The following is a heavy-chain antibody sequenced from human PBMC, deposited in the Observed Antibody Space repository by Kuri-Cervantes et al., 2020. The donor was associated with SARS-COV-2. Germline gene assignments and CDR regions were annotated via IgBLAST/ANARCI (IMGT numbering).Heavy chain of an antibody. CDR3: ARESNYSHYYGTEV. CDR2: IYYSGST. V-gene: IGHV4-59*01. Sequence: GSLRLSCTVSGGSISTYYWSWLRQPPGKGLEWSGYIYYSGSTTYNPSLKSRVTISVDTSKNQFSLELDSVTAADTAVYYCARESNYSHYYGTEVWGQGTTVTVSS. CDR1: GGSISTYY. J-gene: IGHJ6*02.